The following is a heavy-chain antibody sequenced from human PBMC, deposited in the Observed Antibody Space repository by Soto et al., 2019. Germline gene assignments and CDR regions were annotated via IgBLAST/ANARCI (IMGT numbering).Heavy chain of an antibody. D-gene: IGHD2-21*02. J-gene: IGHJ4*02. V-gene: IGHV3-49*04. CDR3: TSLLHCGGDCYVDY. CDR1: GFTFGDYA. CDR2: IRSKAYGGTT. Sequence: GGALRLSCTDSGFTFGDYAMSWVRQAPGKGLEWVGFIRSKAYGGTTEYAASVKGRFTISRDDSKSIAYLQMNSLKTEDTAVYYRTSLLHCGGDCYVDYWGQGTLVTVSS.